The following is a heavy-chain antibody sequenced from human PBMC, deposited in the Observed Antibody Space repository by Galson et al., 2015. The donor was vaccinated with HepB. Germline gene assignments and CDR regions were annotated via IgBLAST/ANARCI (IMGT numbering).Heavy chain of an antibody. V-gene: IGHV3-53*01. CDR3: ARDAFDSSGYYHDY. CDR1: GFIVSSNY. CDR2: IYSGGST. J-gene: IGHJ4*02. D-gene: IGHD3-22*01. Sequence: SLRLSCAASGFIVSSNYMSWVRQAPGKGLEWVSVIYSGGSTYYADSVKGRFTISRDNSKNTLYLQMNSLRAEDTAVYYCARDAFDSSGYYHDYWGQGTLVTVSS.